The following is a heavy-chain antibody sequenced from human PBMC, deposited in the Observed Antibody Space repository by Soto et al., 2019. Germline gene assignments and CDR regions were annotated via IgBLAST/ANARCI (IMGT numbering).Heavy chain of an antibody. D-gene: IGHD5-12*01. CDR1: GFTFSGSA. CDR3: TRALDIVAPDFDY. V-gene: IGHV3-73*01. J-gene: IGHJ4*02. CDR2: IRSKANSYAT. Sequence: GGSLRLSCAASGFTFSGSAMHWVRQASGKGLEWVGRIRSKANSYATAYAASVKGRFTISRDDSKNTAYLQMNSLKTEDTAVYYCTRALDIVAPDFDYWGQGTLVTVSS.